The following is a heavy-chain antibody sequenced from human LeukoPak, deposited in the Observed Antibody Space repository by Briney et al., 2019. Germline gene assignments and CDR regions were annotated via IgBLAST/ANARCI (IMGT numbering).Heavy chain of an antibody. D-gene: IGHD2-15*01. CDR3: AREVRYCSGGSCYAYFDY. V-gene: IGHV3-33*01. CDR2: IWYDGSNK. CDR1: GFPFSSYG. Sequence: GRSLRLSCAASGFPFSSYGMHWVRQAPGKGLEWVAVIWYDGSNKYYADSVKGRFTISRDNSKNTLYLQMNSLRAEDTAVYYCAREVRYCSGGSCYAYFDYWGQGTLVTVSS. J-gene: IGHJ4*02.